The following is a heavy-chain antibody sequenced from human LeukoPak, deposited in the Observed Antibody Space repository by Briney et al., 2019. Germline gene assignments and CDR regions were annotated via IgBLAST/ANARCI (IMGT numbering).Heavy chain of an antibody. CDR3: AKDQLSGLWFGELPPFDY. D-gene: IGHD3-10*01. CDR1: GFTFSSYA. V-gene: IGHV3-23*01. CDR2: ISGSGGSI. Sequence: GGSLRLSCAVSGFTFSSYAMSWVRQAPGKGLEWVSAISGSGGSIYYADSVKGRFTISRDNSKNTLYLQMNSLRAEDTAVYYCAKDQLSGLWFGELPPFDYWGQGTLVTVSS. J-gene: IGHJ4*02.